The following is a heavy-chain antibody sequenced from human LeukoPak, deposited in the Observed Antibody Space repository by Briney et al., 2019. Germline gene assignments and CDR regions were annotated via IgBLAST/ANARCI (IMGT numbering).Heavy chain of an antibody. V-gene: IGHV1-8*02. J-gene: IGHJ6*03. CDR2: MNPNSGNT. D-gene: IGHD3-9*01. CDR3: ARGLGYYDILTGYFHPPDYMDV. Sequence: ASVKVSCKASGYTFTSYDINWVRQATGQGLEWLGWMNPNSGNTGYAQKFQGRVTMTRNTSISTAYMELSSLRSEDTAVYYCARGLGYYDILTGYFHPPDYMDVWGKGTTVTISS. CDR1: GYTFTSYD.